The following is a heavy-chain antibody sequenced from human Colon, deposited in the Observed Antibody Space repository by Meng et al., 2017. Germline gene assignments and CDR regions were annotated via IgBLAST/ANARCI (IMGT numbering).Heavy chain of an antibody. CDR3: ARYRVPRKY. J-gene: IGHJ4*02. Sequence: PGAGPGLGGPSRTLSRSCSVSGGSVSGCTCYCSWNRQAPGEGLEWMWCSYYNGTTNYNPCRKSRVTKTLDTSKNQFSLKLSSVTPADTAFYFCARYRVPRKYWGQGTLVTVSS. D-gene: IGHD3-16*02. V-gene: IGHV4-61*01. CDR1: GGSVSGCTCY. CDR2: SYYNGTT.